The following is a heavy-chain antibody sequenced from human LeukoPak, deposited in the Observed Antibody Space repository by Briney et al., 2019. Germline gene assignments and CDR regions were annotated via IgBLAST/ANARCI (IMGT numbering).Heavy chain of an antibody. CDR3: ARDLLGWELHYFDY. Sequence: GGSLRLSCAASGFTFSNSWMYWVRQAPGKGLVWVSSISGSSSYIYYADSVKGRFSISRDNAKNSLYLQMNSLRAEDTAVYYCARDLLGWELHYFDYWGQGTLVTVSS. CDR2: ISGSSSYI. D-gene: IGHD1-26*01. J-gene: IGHJ4*02. V-gene: IGHV3-21*01. CDR1: GFTFSNSW.